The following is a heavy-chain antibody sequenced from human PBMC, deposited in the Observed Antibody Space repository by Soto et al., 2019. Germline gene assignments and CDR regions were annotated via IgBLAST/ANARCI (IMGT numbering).Heavy chain of an antibody. CDR2: IYHSGST. V-gene: IGHV4-30-2*01. CDR1: GGSISSGGYS. Sequence: PSETLSLTCAVSGGSISSGGYSWSWIRQPPGKGLEWIGYIYHSGSTYYNPSLKSRVTISVDTSKNQFSLKLSSVTAADTAVYFCARQPIAVAGTWVRDYWGQGTLVTVSS. J-gene: IGHJ4*02. D-gene: IGHD6-19*01. CDR3: ARQPIAVAGTWVRDY.